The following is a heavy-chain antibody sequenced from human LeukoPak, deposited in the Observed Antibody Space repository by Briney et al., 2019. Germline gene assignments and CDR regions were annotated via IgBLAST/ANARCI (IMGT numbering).Heavy chain of an antibody. D-gene: IGHD1-26*01. CDR3: AKDGQWELPPFDY. Sequence: GRSLRLSCAASGFTFSSYDMHWVRQAPGKGLEWVAVISYDGRNKYYPDSVKGRFTISRDNSKNTLYLQMNSLRAEDTAVYYCAKDGQWELPPFDYWGQGTLVTVSS. CDR2: ISYDGRNK. V-gene: IGHV3-30*18. CDR1: GFTFSSYD. J-gene: IGHJ4*02.